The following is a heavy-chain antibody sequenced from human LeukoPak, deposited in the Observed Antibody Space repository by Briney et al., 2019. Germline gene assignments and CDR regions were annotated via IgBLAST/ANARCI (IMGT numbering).Heavy chain of an antibody. CDR1: GFTFSSYW. D-gene: IGHD5-18*01. Sequence: GGSLRLSCAASGFTFSSYWMHWVRQAPGKGLVWVSRINSDGSSTSYADSVKGRFTISRDNAKNTLYLQMNSLRAEDTAVYYCVSPAMVTMDYYGMDAWGQGTTVTVSS. CDR3: VSPAMVTMDYYGMDA. V-gene: IGHV3-74*01. J-gene: IGHJ6*02. CDR2: INSDGSST.